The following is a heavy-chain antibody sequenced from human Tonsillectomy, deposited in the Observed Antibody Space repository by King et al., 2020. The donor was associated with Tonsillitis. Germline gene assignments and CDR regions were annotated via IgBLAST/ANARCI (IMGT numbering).Heavy chain of an antibody. CDR1: GDSFSSYY. CDR3: AGGAGYYYYYMDV. V-gene: IGHV4-59*08. Sequence: QLQESGPGLVKPSGTLSLSCTVSGDSFSSYYWTWIRQPPGKELEWIGFIHDDGNTQYNPSLESRVTMSIDASKKQFSLKLTSATAADTAVYYCAGGAGYYYYYMDVWGKGTTVTVSS. D-gene: IGHD3-10*01. J-gene: IGHJ6*03. CDR2: IHDDGNT.